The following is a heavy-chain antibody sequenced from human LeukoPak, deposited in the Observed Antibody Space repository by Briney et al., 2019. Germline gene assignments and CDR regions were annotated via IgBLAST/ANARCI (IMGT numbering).Heavy chain of an antibody. CDR1: GFTFSDYY. CDR2: ISSSGSTI. V-gene: IGHV3-11*01. J-gene: IGHJ3*02. Sequence: PGGSLRLSCAASGFTFSDYYMSWIRQAPGKGLEWVSYISSSGSTIYYADSVKGRFTISRDNAKNSLYLQMNSLRAEDTAVYYCARDSRYSSSWYGYAFDTWGQGTMVTVSS. D-gene: IGHD6-13*01. CDR3: ARDSRYSSSWYGYAFDT.